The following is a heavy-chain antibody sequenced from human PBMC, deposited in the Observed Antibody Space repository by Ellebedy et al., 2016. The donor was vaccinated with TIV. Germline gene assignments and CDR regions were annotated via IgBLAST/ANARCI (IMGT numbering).Heavy chain of an antibody. Sequence: AASVKVSCKTSGYTFTSYYISWVRQAPGQGLEWMAWICPFNSNSKYTPSFQDRVTLTTDRSTNTVYMELTCLRSDDTAGYYGARGGLYNYGYSHWGQGTLVTVSS. CDR3: ARGGLYNYGYSH. CDR2: ICPFNSNS. V-gene: IGHV1-18*04. CDR1: GYTFTSYY. D-gene: IGHD3-10*01. J-gene: IGHJ4*02.